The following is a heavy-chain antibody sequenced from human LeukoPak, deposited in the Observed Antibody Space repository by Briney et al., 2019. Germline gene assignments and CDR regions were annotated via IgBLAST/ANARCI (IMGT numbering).Heavy chain of an antibody. CDR2: IYHSGST. D-gene: IGHD1-26*01. V-gene: IGHV4-38-2*02. CDR1: GYSISSGYY. CDR3: ARAGYSGSYSAFDI. Sequence: PSETLSLTCTVSGYSISSGYYWGWIRQPPGKGLEWIGSIYHSGSTYYNPSLKSRVTISVDTSKNQFSLKLSSVTAADTAVYYCARAGYSGSYSAFDIWGQGTMVTVSS. J-gene: IGHJ3*02.